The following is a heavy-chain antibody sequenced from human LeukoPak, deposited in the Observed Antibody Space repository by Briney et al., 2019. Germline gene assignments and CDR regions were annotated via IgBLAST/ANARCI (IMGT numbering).Heavy chain of an antibody. V-gene: IGHV3-7*03. Sequence: GGSLRLSCAASGFTFSSYAMSWVRQAPGKGLEWVANIKQDGSEKYYVDSVKGRFTISRDNAKNSLYLQMDSLRAEDTAMYYCARRRGMGSLDYWGQGTLVTASS. CDR2: IKQDGSEK. J-gene: IGHJ4*02. CDR3: ARRRGMGSLDY. D-gene: IGHD2-8*01. CDR1: GFTFSSYA.